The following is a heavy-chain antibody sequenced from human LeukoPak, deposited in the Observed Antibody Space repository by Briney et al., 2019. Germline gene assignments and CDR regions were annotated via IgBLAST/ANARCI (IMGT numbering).Heavy chain of an antibody. J-gene: IGHJ3*01. CDR2: ILSDSGTTI. D-gene: IGHD1-14*01. V-gene: IGHV3-48*04. CDR1: GFTFSGYT. Sequence: GGSLRLPCATSGFTFSGYTMNWVRHAPGRGLEWISSILSDSGTTIHYADSVKGRFTISRDNAKNSLSLQMKSLRVEDTAVYYCVRGTSHPVWGQGTTVTVSS. CDR3: VRGTSHPV.